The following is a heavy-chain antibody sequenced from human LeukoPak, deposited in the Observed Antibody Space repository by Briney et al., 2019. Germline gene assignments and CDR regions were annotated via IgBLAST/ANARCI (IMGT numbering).Heavy chain of an antibody. D-gene: IGHD4-17*01. CDR2: IYYSGST. V-gene: IGHV4-59*01. CDR3: ARVQIYGDDAFDI. Sequence: SETLSLPCTVSGGSISSYYWSWLRQPPGKGLEWIGYIYYSGSTNYNPSLKSRVTISVDTSKNQFSLKLSSVIAADTAVYYCARVQIYGDDAFDIWGQGTMVTVSS. CDR1: GGSISSYY. J-gene: IGHJ3*02.